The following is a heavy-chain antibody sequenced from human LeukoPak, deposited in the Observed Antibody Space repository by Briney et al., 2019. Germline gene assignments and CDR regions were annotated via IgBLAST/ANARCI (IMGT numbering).Heavy chain of an antibody. CDR2: VSSSGSTI. V-gene: IGHV3-48*03. CDR3: ARRHSSVFEP. D-gene: IGHD6-19*01. CDR1: GFTLSSHA. Sequence: GGSLRLSCAASGFTLSSHAMSWVRQAPGKGLEWVSYVSSSGSTIYYADPVKGRFIISRDNAKNSVYLQMNSLRAEDTAVYYCARRHSSVFEPWGQGTLVTVSS. J-gene: IGHJ5*02.